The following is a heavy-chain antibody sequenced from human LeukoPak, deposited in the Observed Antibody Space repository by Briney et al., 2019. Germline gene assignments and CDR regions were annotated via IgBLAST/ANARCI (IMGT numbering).Heavy chain of an antibody. V-gene: IGHV3-49*04. CDR3: TREQEVITIFGVVTTHFDY. J-gene: IGHJ4*02. CDR1: GFTFSTYA. CDR2: IRSKAYGGTT. Sequence: PGTSLRLSCAASGFTFSTYAMSWVRQAPGKGLEWVGFIRSKAYGGTTEYAASVKGRFTISRDDSKSIAYLQMNSLKTEDTAVYYCTREQEVITIFGVVTTHFDYWGQGTLVTVSS. D-gene: IGHD3-3*01.